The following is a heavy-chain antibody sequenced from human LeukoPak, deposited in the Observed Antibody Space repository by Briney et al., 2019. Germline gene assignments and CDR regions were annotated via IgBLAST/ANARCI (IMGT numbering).Heavy chain of an antibody. CDR3: ARGAGLRLHSFDY. D-gene: IGHD5-12*01. CDR2: INHSGST. CDR1: GGSFSGYY. J-gene: IGHJ4*02. V-gene: IGHV4-34*01. Sequence: SETLSLTCAVYGGSFSGYYWSWIRQPPGKGLEWIGEINHSGSTNYNPSLKSRVTISVDTSKNQFSLKLSSVTAADTAVYYCARGAGLRLHSFDYWGREPWSPSPQ.